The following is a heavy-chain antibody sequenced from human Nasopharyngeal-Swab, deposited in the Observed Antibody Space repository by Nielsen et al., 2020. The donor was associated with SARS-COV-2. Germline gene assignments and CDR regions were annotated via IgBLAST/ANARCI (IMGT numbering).Heavy chain of an antibody. J-gene: IGHJ5*02. Sequence: WIRQPPGKGLEWIGEINQSGSTNYNPSLKSRVTISVDTSKNQFSLKLSSVTAADTAVYYCARGVRYYDFWSGYYTYNWFDPWGQGTLVTVSS. V-gene: IGHV4-34*01. D-gene: IGHD3-3*01. CDR2: INQSGST. CDR3: ARGVRYYDFWSGYYTYNWFDP.